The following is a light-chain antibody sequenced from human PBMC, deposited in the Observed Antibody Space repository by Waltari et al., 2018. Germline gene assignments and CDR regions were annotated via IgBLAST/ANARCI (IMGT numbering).Light chain of an antibody. J-gene: IGKJ1*01. CDR1: QSTDSW. V-gene: IGKV1-5*03. Sequence: DIQMTQSPSTLSASVGDRVTITCRASQSTDSWLAWYQQKPGKAPNLLIYKASILHSGVPSRFSGRGSGTEFTLTISSLQPDDFAAYYCQQYHSSSRTFGQGTNVEMK. CDR3: QQYHSSSRT. CDR2: KAS.